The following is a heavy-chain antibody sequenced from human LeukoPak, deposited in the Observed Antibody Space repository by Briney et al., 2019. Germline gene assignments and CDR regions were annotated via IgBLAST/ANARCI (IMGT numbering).Heavy chain of an antibody. J-gene: IGHJ4*02. Sequence: SETLSLTCAVYGGSFGGYYWSWIRQPPGKGLEWIGDIYYSGSTNYNPSLKSRVTISVDTSKNQFSLKLSSVTAADTAVYYCARQGRSSGSYASFDYWGQGALVTVSS. CDR2: IYYSGST. V-gene: IGHV4-59*08. CDR1: GGSFGGYY. CDR3: ARQGRSSGSYASFDY. D-gene: IGHD3-10*01.